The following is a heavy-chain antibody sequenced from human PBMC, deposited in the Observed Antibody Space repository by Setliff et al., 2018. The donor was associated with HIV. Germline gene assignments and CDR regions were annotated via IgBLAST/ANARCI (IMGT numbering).Heavy chain of an antibody. CDR3: ARDNLYYNLYDGSPVYGMDV. CDR1: GFAFSSHQ. J-gene: IGHJ6*02. D-gene: IGHD3-3*01. V-gene: IGHV3-21*01. CDR2: ISIGSGGAI. Sequence: PGESLKISCAASGFAFSSHQMSWVRQAPGRGLEWVSSISIGSGGAIDYADSVPGRFTISRDNSKNSLYLQMNGLRVEDTGVYYCARDNLYYNLYDGSPVYGMDVWGQGTTVTVSS.